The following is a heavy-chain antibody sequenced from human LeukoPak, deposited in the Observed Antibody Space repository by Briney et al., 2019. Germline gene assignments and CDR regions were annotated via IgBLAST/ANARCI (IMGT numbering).Heavy chain of an antibody. CDR3: ARVYSSSWYHWYFDL. CDR1: GGSFSSYY. J-gene: IGHJ2*01. Sequence: SETLSLTCAVYGGSFSSYYWSWIRQPPGKGLEWIGYIYYSGSTNYNPSLKSRVTISVDTSKNQFSLKLSSVTAADTAVYYCARVYSSSWYHWYFDLWGRGTLVTVSS. D-gene: IGHD6-13*01. V-gene: IGHV4-59*01. CDR2: IYYSGST.